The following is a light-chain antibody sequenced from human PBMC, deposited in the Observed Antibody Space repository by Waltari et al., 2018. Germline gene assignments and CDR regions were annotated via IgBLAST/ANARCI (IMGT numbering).Light chain of an antibody. V-gene: IGLV1-40*03. Sequence: QSVLTQPPSVSGAPGQTVTISCTGAFSNIGAGHAVHWYQRLPGAATKLLIHQNNNRPSGVPARFSGSRSGASASLIIAGLQSEDEADYYCQSYDNKLKVFGSGTKVNVL. CDR3: QSYDNKLKV. CDR1: FSNIGAGHA. CDR2: QNN. J-gene: IGLJ6*01.